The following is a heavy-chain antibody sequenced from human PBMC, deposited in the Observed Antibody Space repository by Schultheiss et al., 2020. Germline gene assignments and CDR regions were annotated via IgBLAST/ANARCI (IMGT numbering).Heavy chain of an antibody. D-gene: IGHD6-6*01. CDR2: VIPILGIA. CDR3: ASDPSYSSSPTGPAFDI. Sequence: SVKVSCKASGGTFSRNTIHWVRQAPGQGLEWVGRVIPILGIANYAQKFQGRVTISADKSTSTAYMELRSLRSEDTAVYYCASDPSYSSSPTGPAFDIWGKGTMVTVSS. CDR1: GGTFSRNT. J-gene: IGHJ3*02. V-gene: IGHV1-69*02.